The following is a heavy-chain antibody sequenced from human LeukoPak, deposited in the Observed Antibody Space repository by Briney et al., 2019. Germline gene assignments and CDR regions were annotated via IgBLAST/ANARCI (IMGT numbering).Heavy chain of an antibody. Sequence: NPSETLSLTCTVSGGSISNYYWSWIRQPPGKGLEWIGYIYYSGSTNYNPSLKSRVTISVDTSKNQFSLKLSSVTAADTAVYYCARYSGSYYQIYYFDYWGQGTLVTVSS. CDR1: GGSISNYY. D-gene: IGHD1-26*01. J-gene: IGHJ4*02. V-gene: IGHV4-59*01. CDR2: IYYSGST. CDR3: ARYSGSYYQIYYFDY.